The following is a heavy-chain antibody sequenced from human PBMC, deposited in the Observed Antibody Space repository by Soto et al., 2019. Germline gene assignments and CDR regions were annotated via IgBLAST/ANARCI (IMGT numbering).Heavy chain of an antibody. CDR2: INPNSGGT. Sequence: ASVKVSCKACGYTFTGYYMHWVRQAPGQGLKWMGWINPNSGGTNYAQKFQGWVTMTRDTSISTAYMELSRLRSDDTAVYYCASSDFISNSGYPESLSYWGQGTPV. CDR1: GYTFTGYY. J-gene: IGHJ4*02. D-gene: IGHD2-2*01. V-gene: IGHV1-2*04. CDR3: ASSDFISNSGYPESLSY.